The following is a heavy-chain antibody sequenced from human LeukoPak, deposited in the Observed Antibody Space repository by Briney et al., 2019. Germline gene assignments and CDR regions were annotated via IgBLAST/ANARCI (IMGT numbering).Heavy chain of an antibody. CDR3: ARGQLNIAVAGTVDY. Sequence: GGSLRLSCAASGFTFSSYWMSWVRQAPGKGLEWVANINQDGSEKNYVDSVKGPFTISRDNAKNSLYLQMNSLRAEDTAVYYCARGQLNIAVAGTVDYWGQGTLVTVSS. V-gene: IGHV3-7*01. CDR1: GFTFSSYW. D-gene: IGHD6-19*01. J-gene: IGHJ4*02. CDR2: INQDGSEK.